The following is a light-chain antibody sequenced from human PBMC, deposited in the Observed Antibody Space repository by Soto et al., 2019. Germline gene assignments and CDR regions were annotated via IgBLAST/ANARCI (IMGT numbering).Light chain of an antibody. Sequence: DIVMTQSPAFLSASLGERVTLSCRASRSIDTYLAWFQHKLGQPPRLLIFGASTRAAGVPPRFSGGRSGTEFTLTITSLQSEDCAVYFCQQYDAWPPGTFGGGTTVEI. J-gene: IGKJ4*01. CDR3: QQYDAWPPGT. V-gene: IGKV3-15*01. CDR2: GAS. CDR1: RSIDTY.